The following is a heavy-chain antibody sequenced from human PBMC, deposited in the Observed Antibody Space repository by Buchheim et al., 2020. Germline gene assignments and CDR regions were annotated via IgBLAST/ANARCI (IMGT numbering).Heavy chain of an antibody. J-gene: IGHJ3*02. D-gene: IGHD3-9*01. CDR2: IYHSGST. Sequence: QVQLQESGPGLVKPSGTLSLTCAVSGGSISSSNWWSWVRQPPGKGLEWIGEIYHSGSTNYNPSLKSRVTISVDKSQNPFSLKLSSVTAADTAVYYCARSLLRYFDWLHSRDAFDIWGQGT. CDR1: GGSISSSNW. V-gene: IGHV4-4*02. CDR3: ARSLLRYFDWLHSRDAFDI.